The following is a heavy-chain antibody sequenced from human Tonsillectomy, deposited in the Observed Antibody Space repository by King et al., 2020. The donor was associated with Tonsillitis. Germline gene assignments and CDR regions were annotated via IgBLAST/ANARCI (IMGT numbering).Heavy chain of an antibody. CDR2: ISYDGSNK. V-gene: IGHV3-30-3*01. D-gene: IGHD6-19*01. J-gene: IGHJ1*01. CDR1: RFTFSSHA. Sequence: QVQLVESGGGVVQPGRSLRLSCAASRFTFSSHAMHWVRQAPGKGLEWVAVISYDGSNKYYADSVKGRLTISRDNSKNTLYLQMTSLRAEDTAVYYCARVSSGWYLGYFQHWGQGTLVTVSS. CDR3: ARVSSGWYLGYFQH.